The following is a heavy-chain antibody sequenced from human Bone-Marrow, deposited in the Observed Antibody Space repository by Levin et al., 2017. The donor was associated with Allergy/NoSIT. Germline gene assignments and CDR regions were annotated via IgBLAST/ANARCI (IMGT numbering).Heavy chain of an antibody. CDR3: ARAVGIAAAPLDY. CDR2: INSGSSRT. Sequence: GESLKISCAASGFTFSDYYMTWIRQVPGKGLEWVADINSGSSRTKYADSVKGRFIISRDDAKNSLFLQMKSLRVDDTAVYFCARAVGIAAAPLDYWGQGTLVTVSS. CDR1: GFTFSDYY. D-gene: IGHD6-13*01. V-gene: IGHV3-11*06. J-gene: IGHJ4*02.